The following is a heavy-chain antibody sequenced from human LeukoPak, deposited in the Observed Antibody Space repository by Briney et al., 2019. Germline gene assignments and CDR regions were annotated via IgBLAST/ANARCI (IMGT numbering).Heavy chain of an antibody. Sequence: PGGSLRLSCAASGPHFSGYWMSWVRQAPGKGLEWVANIKTDGSEKYYVDSVKGRFTISRDNAKKSLYLQMNNLRVEDTAVYYCASGNWNHRAFDIWGHGTIVIVSS. CDR2: IKTDGSEK. D-gene: IGHD1-14*01. CDR1: GPHFSGYW. CDR3: ASGNWNHRAFDI. V-gene: IGHV3-7*01. J-gene: IGHJ3*02.